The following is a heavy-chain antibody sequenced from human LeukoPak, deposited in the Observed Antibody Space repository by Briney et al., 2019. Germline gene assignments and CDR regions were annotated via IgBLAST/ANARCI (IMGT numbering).Heavy chain of an antibody. D-gene: IGHD5-18*01. Sequence: PGGSLRLSCAASGFSFGDYAMHWVRQAPGKGLEWVSGITWNSDIKAYADAVKGRFTVSRDNAKNSLYLQMNSLRAEDTAVYYCARSGYSYGQIYYYYYMDVWGKGTTVTISS. J-gene: IGHJ6*03. CDR2: ITWNSDIK. V-gene: IGHV3-9*01. CDR3: ARSGYSYGQIYYYYYMDV. CDR1: GFSFGDYA.